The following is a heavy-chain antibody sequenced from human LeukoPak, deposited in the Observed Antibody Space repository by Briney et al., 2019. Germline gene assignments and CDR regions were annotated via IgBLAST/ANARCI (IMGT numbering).Heavy chain of an antibody. Sequence: ASVKASCKASGYTFTSYYMHWVRQAPGQGLEWMGIINPSGGSTSYAQKFQGRVTMTRDTSTSTVYMELSSLRSEDTAVYYCARVGSGSYFRPTGYFDYWGQGTLVTVSS. J-gene: IGHJ4*02. V-gene: IGHV1-46*01. CDR3: ARVGSGSYFRPTGYFDY. CDR2: INPSGGST. D-gene: IGHD1-26*01. CDR1: GYTFTSYY.